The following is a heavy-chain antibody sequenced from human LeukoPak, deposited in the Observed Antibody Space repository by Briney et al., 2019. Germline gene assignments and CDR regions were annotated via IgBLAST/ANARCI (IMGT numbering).Heavy chain of an antibody. D-gene: IGHD6-19*01. CDR3: ANIAVAGTFDGPY. Sequence: RPGGSLRLSCAASGFTFSSYGMHWVRQAPGKGLEWVAFIRYDGSNKYYADSVKGRFTISRDNSKNTLYLQMNSLRAEDTAVYYCANIAVAGTFDGPYWGQGTLVTVSS. CDR2: IRYDGSNK. J-gene: IGHJ4*02. CDR1: GFTFSSYG. V-gene: IGHV3-30*02.